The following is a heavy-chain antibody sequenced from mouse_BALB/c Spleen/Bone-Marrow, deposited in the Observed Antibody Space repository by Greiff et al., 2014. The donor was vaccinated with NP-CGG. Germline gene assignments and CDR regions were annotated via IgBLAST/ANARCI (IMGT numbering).Heavy chain of an antibody. CDR3: ARSDYRYDPFAY. V-gene: IGHV1-69*01. Sequence: QVQLQQPGAELVMPGASVKMSCKASGYTFTDYWMHWVKQRPGQGLEWIGASDTSDSYTSYNQKFKGKATLTVDESSSTAYMQLSSLTSEDSAVYYCARSDYRYDPFAYWGQGTLVTVSA. D-gene: IGHD2-14*01. CDR2: SDTSDSYT. CDR1: GYTFTDYW. J-gene: IGHJ3*01.